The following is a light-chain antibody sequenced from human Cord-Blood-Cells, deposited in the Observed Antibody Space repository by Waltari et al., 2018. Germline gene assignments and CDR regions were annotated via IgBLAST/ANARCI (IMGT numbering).Light chain of an antibody. CDR2: GNS. CDR3: QSYDSSLSGSKV. V-gene: IGLV1-40*01. Sequence: QSVLTQPPSVSGAPGQRVTIPCTGSSSNIWAGYDVPWYQQLPGTAPKLLIYGNSNRPSGVPDRFSGSKSGTSASLAITGLQAEDEADYYCQSYDSSLSGSKVFGGGTKLTVL. J-gene: IGLJ2*01. CDR1: SSNIWAGYD.